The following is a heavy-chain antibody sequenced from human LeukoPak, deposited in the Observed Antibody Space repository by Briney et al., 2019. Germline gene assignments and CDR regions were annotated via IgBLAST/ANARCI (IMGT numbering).Heavy chain of an antibody. D-gene: IGHD2-2*01. J-gene: IGHJ6*03. CDR3: GRAGPVTKDHFMDV. V-gene: IGHV3-7*01. CDR2: IYLDGSRA. Sequence: GGSLRLSCAVSGFTFTNYWMSWARQSPGKGLEWVANIYLDGSRAYYVDSVKGRFAISRDNAKNSLFLQMNSLSAEDTAVYYCGRAGPVTKDHFMDVWGKGTTVTVSS. CDR1: GFTFTNYW.